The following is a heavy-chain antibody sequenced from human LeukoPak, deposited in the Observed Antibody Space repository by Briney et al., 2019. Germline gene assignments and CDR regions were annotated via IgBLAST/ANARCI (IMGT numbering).Heavy chain of an antibody. D-gene: IGHD3-10*01. CDR1: GFSFSSYA. CDR2: ISGSGGTT. CDR3: AKSVGYYGSGSYPDAFDI. Sequence: GGSLSLSCAASGFSFSSYAMSWARRPPGKGLEWVSAISGSGGTTYYPASVKGRTTTSRNDSKNTLLLQSNSLTADTTAEYCAAKSVGYYGSGSYPDAFDIWGQGTMVTVSS. J-gene: IGHJ3*02. V-gene: IGHV3-23*01.